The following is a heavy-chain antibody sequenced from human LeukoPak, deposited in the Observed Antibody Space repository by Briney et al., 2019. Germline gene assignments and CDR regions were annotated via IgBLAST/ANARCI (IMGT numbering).Heavy chain of an antibody. D-gene: IGHD3-22*01. V-gene: IGHV6-1*01. J-gene: IGHJ3*02. CDR1: GDSVSINRAT. Sequence: SQTLSLTCAISGDSVSINRATWSWIRQSPSRGLEWLGRAYYRSKWYNDYAVSVKSRITINPDTSKNQFSLQLNSVTAADTAVYYCARTYYDPSGYSDAFDIWGQGTMVTVSS. CDR2: AYYRSKWYN. CDR3: ARTYYDPSGYSDAFDI.